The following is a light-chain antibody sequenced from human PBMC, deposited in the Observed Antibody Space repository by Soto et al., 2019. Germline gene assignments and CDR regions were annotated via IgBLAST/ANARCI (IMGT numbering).Light chain of an antibody. CDR3: QNYNSDSLT. CDR1: QGISNY. V-gene: IGKV1-27*01. J-gene: IGKJ5*01. CDR2: AAS. Sequence: DIQMTQSPSSLSASVGDRATITCRASQGISNYLAWYQQKPGKVPKLLIYAASTLQSGVPFRFSGSGSGTDFTLTIISLQPEDVATDYCQNYNSDSLTFGQGTRLEIK.